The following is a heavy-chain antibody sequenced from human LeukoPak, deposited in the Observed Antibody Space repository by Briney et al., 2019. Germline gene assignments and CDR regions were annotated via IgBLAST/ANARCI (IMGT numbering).Heavy chain of an antibody. Sequence: GGSLRLSCAPSGFTFRNYAIHWVRQPPGEGLDWVAVISYDGNHTFYADSVKGRFAISRDNSKDTLFLHMNSLRADDTAIYYCATAKRGLTHYWGQGTLVTVSS. V-gene: IGHV3-30*09. CDR3: ATAKRGLTHY. D-gene: IGHD4-23*01. CDR2: ISYDGNHT. CDR1: GFTFRNYA. J-gene: IGHJ1*01.